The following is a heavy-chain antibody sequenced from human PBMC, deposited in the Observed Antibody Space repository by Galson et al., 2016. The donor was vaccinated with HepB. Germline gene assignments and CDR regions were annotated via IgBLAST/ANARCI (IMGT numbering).Heavy chain of an antibody. D-gene: IGHD1-1*01. CDR2: IRYSGDPM. CDR1: GFTFSDYF. V-gene: IGHV3-11*01. CDR3: LTSEKGNHDNFEVYYFSGLGV. J-gene: IGHJ6*02. Sequence: SLRLSCAASGFTFSDYFMAWIRQPPGKGLEWVSHIRYSGDPMSYADSVMGRFTISRDNAKNSLFLQMDRLRAEDSAIYYCLTSEKGNHDNFEVYYFSGLGVWGQGTTVTVSS.